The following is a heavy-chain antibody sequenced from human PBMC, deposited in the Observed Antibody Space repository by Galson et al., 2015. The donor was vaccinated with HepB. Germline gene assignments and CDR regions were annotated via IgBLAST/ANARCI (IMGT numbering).Heavy chain of an antibody. CDR1: GFTFSSYS. CDR3: ARAVDGSGSYYNVLRVSSPWYFDL. D-gene: IGHD3-10*01. V-gene: IGHV3-48*04. Sequence: SLRLSYAASGFTFSSYSMNWVRQAPGKGLEWVSYISSSSSTIYYADSVKGRFTISRDNAKNSLYLQMNSLRAEDTAVYYCARAVDGSGSYYNVLRVSSPWYFDLWGRGTLVTVSS. CDR2: ISSSSSTI. J-gene: IGHJ2*01.